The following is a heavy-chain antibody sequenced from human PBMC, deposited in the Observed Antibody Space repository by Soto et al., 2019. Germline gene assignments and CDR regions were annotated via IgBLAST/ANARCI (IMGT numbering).Heavy chain of an antibody. CDR3: AREGASGSHIGY. D-gene: IGHD3-22*01. CDR2: IIPIFGTA. J-gene: IGHJ4*02. CDR1: GGTFSSYA. V-gene: IGHV1-69*01. Sequence: QVQLVQSGAEVKKPGSSVKVSCKASGGTFSSYAISWVRQAPGQGLEWMGGIIPIFGTANYAQKFQGRVTITADEATSTAYMELSSLRAEDTAVYYCAREGASGSHIGYWGQGTLVTVSS.